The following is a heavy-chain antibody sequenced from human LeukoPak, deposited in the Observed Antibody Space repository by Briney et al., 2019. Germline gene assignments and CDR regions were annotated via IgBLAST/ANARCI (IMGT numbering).Heavy chain of an antibody. J-gene: IGHJ4*02. D-gene: IGHD5-18*01. CDR1: GFTFSNAW. CDR2: IKKKIDGGTA. Sequence: GGSLRLSCGVSGFTFSNAWMSWVRQAPGKGLEWVGRIKKKIDGGTAAYAAPVKGRFTISRDDSIDTMYLQMNSLQIEDTAVYYCVREGNKYGYHSFDSWGQGTLVTVSS. CDR3: VREGNKYGYHSFDS. V-gene: IGHV3-15*01.